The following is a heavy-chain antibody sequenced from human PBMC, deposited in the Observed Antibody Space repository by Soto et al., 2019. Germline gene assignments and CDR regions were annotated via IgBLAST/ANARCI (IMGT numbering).Heavy chain of an antibody. CDR1: GFTLDDYT. D-gene: IGHD2-2*01. CDR3: AKDRAVVVPVSTSYFHYYGLDV. V-gene: IGHV3-9*01. Sequence: VQLVESGGGLVQPGGSLRLSCAASGFTLDDYTMHWVRQAPGKGLEWDSGVGWNGGDIVYADSVKGRFTVSRDNTKNSLYLEVNSLRAEDTAIYYCAKDRAVVVPVSTSYFHYYGLDVWGQGTTVTVS. CDR2: VGWNGGDI. J-gene: IGHJ6*02.